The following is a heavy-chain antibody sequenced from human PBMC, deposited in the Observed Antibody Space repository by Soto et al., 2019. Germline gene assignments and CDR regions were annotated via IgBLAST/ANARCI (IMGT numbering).Heavy chain of an antibody. J-gene: IGHJ5*02. CDR3: TRGIQLWS. Sequence: QVQLVQSGAEVKKPGSSVKVSCKASGGTFSNYALTWARQAPGQGLEWMGGIIPLSGTPNYAQKFQGRVTITADKSTTTVYMELSSLRSEDTAVYYCTRGIQLWSWGQGTLVTVSS. CDR1: GGTFSNYA. V-gene: IGHV1-69*06. D-gene: IGHD5-18*01. CDR2: IIPLSGTP.